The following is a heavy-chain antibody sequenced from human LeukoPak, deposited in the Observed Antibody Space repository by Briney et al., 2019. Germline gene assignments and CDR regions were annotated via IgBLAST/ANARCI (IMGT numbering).Heavy chain of an antibody. D-gene: IGHD6-19*01. CDR2: TYYRSKWND. J-gene: IGHJ3*02. CDR1: GDSVSSNNAA. CDR3: AREAGSTGPVGAFDI. V-gene: IGHV6-1*01. Sequence: SQTLSLTCALSGDSVSSNNAAWNWIRQSPSRGLEWLGKTYYRSKWNDDYAVSVKSRITINPDTSKNQFTLKMNSVTPEDTAVYYCAREAGSTGPVGAFDIWGQGTRVTVSS.